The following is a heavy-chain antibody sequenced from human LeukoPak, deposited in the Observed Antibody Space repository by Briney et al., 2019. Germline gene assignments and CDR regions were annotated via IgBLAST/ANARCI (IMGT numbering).Heavy chain of an antibody. CDR3: AKDSAPSSSWDIIDY. J-gene: IGHJ4*02. D-gene: IGHD6-13*01. Sequence: GGSLRLSCAASGFTFSSYGMHWVRQAPGKGLEWVAFIRYDGSNKYYADSVKGRFTISGDNSKNTLYLQMNSLRAEDTAVYYCAKDSAPSSSWDIIDYWGQGTLVTVSS. V-gene: IGHV3-30*02. CDR1: GFTFSSYG. CDR2: IRYDGSNK.